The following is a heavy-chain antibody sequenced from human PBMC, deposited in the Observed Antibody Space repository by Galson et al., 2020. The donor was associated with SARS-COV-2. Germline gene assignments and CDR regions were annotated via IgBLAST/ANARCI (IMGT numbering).Heavy chain of an antibody. Sequence: ASVKVSCKASGYTFTSYYMHWVRQAPGQGLEWMGIINPSGGSTSYAQKFQGRVTMTRDTSTSTVYMELSSLRSEDTAVYYCAREDYYDSSGYQTPSGYYYYGMDVWGQGTTVTVSS. CDR1: GYTFTSYY. V-gene: IGHV1-46*01. CDR2: INPSGGST. CDR3: AREDYYDSSGYQTPSGYYYYGMDV. J-gene: IGHJ6*02. D-gene: IGHD3-22*01.